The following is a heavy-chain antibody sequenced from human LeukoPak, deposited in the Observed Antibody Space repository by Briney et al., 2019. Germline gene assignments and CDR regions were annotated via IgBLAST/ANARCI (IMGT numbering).Heavy chain of an antibody. CDR3: ARGRGSCSGGSCYDY. Sequence: PGGSLRLSCAASGFTISSNYMTWVRQAPGKGLEWVSVIYSGGSTFYADSVKGRFTLSRDNSKNTVYLQMNNLRAEDTAVYYCARGRGSCSGGSCYDYWGQGNLVTVSS. D-gene: IGHD2-15*01. V-gene: IGHV3-53*01. J-gene: IGHJ4*02. CDR2: IYSGGST. CDR1: GFTISSNY.